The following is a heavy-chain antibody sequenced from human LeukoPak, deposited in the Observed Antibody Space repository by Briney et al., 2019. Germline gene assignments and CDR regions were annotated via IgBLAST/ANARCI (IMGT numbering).Heavy chain of an antibody. CDR1: GDSISISSFY. D-gene: IGHD2-15*01. CDR3: ARVGACSGGSCYSSEYFQY. J-gene: IGHJ1*01. V-gene: IGHV4-39*07. Sequence: SETLSLTCTVSGDSISISSFYWAWIRQPPGRGLEWIASISYSGGTYYNPSLMSRVAMSMDTSKNQFSLKLSSVTAADTAVYYCARVGACSGGSCYSSEYFQYWGQGTLVTVSS. CDR2: ISYSGGT.